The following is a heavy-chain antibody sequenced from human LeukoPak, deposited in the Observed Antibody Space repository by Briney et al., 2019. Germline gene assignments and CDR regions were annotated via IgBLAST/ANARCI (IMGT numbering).Heavy chain of an antibody. D-gene: IGHD6-13*01. V-gene: IGHV1-2*02. Sequence: ASVKVSCKASGYTFTGYYMHWVRQAPGQGLEWMGWINPNSGGTNYAQKFQGRVTMTRDTSISTAYMELSRLRSDDTAVYYCARDRGGQQLVRYWFDPWGQGTLVTVSS. J-gene: IGHJ5*02. CDR3: ARDRGGQQLVRYWFDP. CDR2: INPNSGGT. CDR1: GYTFTGYY.